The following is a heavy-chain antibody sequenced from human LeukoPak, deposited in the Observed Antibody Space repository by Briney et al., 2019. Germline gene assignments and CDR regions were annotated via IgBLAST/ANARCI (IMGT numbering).Heavy chain of an antibody. CDR3: ARDSRYYYDSSGYSGWFDP. Sequence: PGGSLRLSCAASGFTFSSYAMSWVRQAPGKGLEWVSAFSGSGGSTYYADSVKGRFTISRDNSKNTLYLQMNSLRAEDTAVYYCARDSRYYYDSSGYSGWFDPWGQGTLVTVSS. V-gene: IGHV3-23*01. D-gene: IGHD3-22*01. CDR1: GFTFSSYA. J-gene: IGHJ5*02. CDR2: FSGSGGST.